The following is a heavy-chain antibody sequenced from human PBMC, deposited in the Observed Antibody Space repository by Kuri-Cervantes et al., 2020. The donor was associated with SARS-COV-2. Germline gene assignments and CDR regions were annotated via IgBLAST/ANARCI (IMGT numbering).Heavy chain of an antibody. J-gene: IGHJ6*03. CDR3: ARDWQNWGSSYYYYYYMDV. V-gene: IGHV4-34*01. CDR1: GGSFSGYY. CDR2: INHSGST. D-gene: IGHD7-27*01. Sequence: GSLRLSCAVYGGSFSGYYWSWIRQPPGKGLEWIGEINHSGSTNYNPSLKSRVTISVDTSKNQFSLKLSSVTAADTAVYYCARDWQNWGSSYYYYYYMDVWGKGTTVTVSS.